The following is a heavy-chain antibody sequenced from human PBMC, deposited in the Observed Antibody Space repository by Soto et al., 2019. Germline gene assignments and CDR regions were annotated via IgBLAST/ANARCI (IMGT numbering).Heavy chain of an antibody. J-gene: IGHJ4*02. CDR1: GFTFSSYA. CDR2: ISGSGGST. V-gene: IGHV3-23*01. D-gene: IGHD3-9*01. Sequence: GGSLRLSCAASGFTFSSYAMSWVRQAPGKGLEWVSAISGSGGSTYYADSVKGRFTISRDNSKNTLYLQMNSLRAEDTAVYYCAKVSAPLAFYDILTGYFFLDYWGQGTLVTVSS. CDR3: AKVSAPLAFYDILTGYFFLDY.